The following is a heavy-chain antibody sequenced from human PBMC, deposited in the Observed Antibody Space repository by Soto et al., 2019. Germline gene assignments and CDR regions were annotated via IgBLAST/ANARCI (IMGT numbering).Heavy chain of an antibody. J-gene: IGHJ4*02. Sequence: SVKVSCKASGGTFSSYAISWVRQAPGQGLEWMGGIIPIFGTANYAQKFQGRVTITADKSTSTAYMELSSLRSEDTAVYYCARGHPYGSGSYSPWYYFDYWGQGTLVTVSS. V-gene: IGHV1-69*06. CDR1: GGTFSSYA. D-gene: IGHD3-10*01. CDR2: IIPIFGTA. CDR3: ARGHPYGSGSYSPWYYFDY.